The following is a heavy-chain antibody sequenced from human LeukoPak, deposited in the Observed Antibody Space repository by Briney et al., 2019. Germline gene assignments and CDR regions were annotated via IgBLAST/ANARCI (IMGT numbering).Heavy chain of an antibody. Sequence: GESLKISCKGSGYSFTSCWIGWVRQMPGKGLEWMGIIYPGDSDTRYSPSFQGQVTISADKSISTAYLQWSSLKASDTAMYYCARQWGRYCSSTSCYADYWGQGTLVTVFS. CDR3: ARQWGRYCSSTSCYADY. D-gene: IGHD2-2*01. CDR2: IYPGDSDT. V-gene: IGHV5-51*01. J-gene: IGHJ4*02. CDR1: GYSFTSCW.